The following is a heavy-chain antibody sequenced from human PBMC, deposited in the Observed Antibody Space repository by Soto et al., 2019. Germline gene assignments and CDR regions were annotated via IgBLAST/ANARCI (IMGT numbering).Heavy chain of an antibody. V-gene: IGHV4-59*01. CDR2: IYYSGST. CDR3: ARGHGGYPKDPFDY. Sequence: PSETLSLTCTVSGGSISSYYWSWIRQPPGKGLEWIGYIYYSGSTNYNPSLKSRVTISVDTSKNQFSLKLSSVTAADTAMYYCARGHGGYPKDPFDYWGQGTLVTVSS. J-gene: IGHJ4*02. D-gene: IGHD3-16*01. CDR1: GGSISSYY.